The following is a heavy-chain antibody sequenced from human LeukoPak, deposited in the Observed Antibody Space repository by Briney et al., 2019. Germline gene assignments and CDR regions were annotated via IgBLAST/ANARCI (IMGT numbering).Heavy chain of an antibody. CDR2: ISYDGSNK. D-gene: IGHD1-26*01. CDR3: AKGSSYYPFDY. J-gene: IGHJ4*02. CDR1: GFTFSSYG. Sequence: PGGSLRLSCAASGFTFSSYGMHWVRQAPGKGLEWVAVISYDGSNKYYADSVKGRFTISRDNSKNTLYLQMNSLRAEDTAVYYCAKGSSYYPFDYWGQGTLATVSS. V-gene: IGHV3-30*18.